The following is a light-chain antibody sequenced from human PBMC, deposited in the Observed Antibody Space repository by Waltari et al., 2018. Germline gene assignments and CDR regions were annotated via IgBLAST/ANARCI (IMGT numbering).Light chain of an antibody. V-gene: IGKV1-33*01. CDR2: DAS. CDR3: QRYDNLPIFA. J-gene: IGKJ3*01. CDR1: QDITNY. Sequence: DIQLTQSPPSLSASVGDRVTITCRASQDITNYLNWYQQRPGKAPKLLIHDASKLEIGVPSRFSRSQSGKHFTLTISSLQPEDIGTYYCQRYDNLPIFAFGPGTKVEI.